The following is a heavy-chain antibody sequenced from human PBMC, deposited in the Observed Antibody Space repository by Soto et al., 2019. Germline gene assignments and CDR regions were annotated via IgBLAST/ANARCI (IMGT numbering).Heavy chain of an antibody. CDR1: GFTFSSYG. CDR3: AREDSSSFDH. Sequence: PGGSLSLSCAASGFTFSSYGMHWVRQAPGKGLEWVAVIYFDGSHKYYADSAKGRFTISRDNSKNTLYLQMNSLRAEDAAVYYCAREDSSSFDHWGQGTLVTVSS. J-gene: IGHJ4*02. D-gene: IGHD6-13*01. V-gene: IGHV3-33*01. CDR2: IYFDGSHK.